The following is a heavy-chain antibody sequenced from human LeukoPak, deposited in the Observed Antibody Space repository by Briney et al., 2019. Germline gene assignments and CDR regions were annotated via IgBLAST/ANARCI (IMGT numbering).Heavy chain of an antibody. Sequence: PSETLSLTCTVSGGSTSSSSYYWGWIRQPPGKGLEWIGSIYYSGSTYYNPSLKSRVTISVDTSKNQFSLKLSSVTAADTAVYYCARGDTIFGVVIHAFDIWGQGTMVTVSS. CDR1: GGSTSSSSYY. CDR3: ARGDTIFGVVIHAFDI. D-gene: IGHD3-3*01. V-gene: IGHV4-39*07. J-gene: IGHJ3*02. CDR2: IYYSGST.